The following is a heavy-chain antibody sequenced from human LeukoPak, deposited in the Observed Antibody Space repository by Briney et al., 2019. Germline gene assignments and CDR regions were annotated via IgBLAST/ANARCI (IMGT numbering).Heavy chain of an antibody. D-gene: IGHD6-6*01. J-gene: IGHJ6*03. Sequence: GSLRLSCAASGFTFSSYGMHWVRQAPGKGLEWVAVIWYDGSNKYYADSVKGRFTISRDNAKNSLYLQMNSLRAEDTAVYYCARDQAVRTHSSSSPNQYYYYYYMDVWGKGTTVTVSS. CDR2: IWYDGSNK. V-gene: IGHV3-33*08. CDR1: GFTFSSYG. CDR3: ARDQAVRTHSSSSPNQYYYYYYMDV.